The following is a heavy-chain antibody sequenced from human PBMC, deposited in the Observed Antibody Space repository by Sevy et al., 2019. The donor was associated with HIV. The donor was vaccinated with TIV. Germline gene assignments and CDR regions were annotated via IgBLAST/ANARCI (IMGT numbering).Heavy chain of an antibody. V-gene: IGHV3-48*01. J-gene: IGHJ6*02. CDR3: AREGRVRNYYGMDV. CDR1: GFTFSSYS. CDR2: ISSSSTI. D-gene: IGHD3-10*01. Sequence: GGSLRLSCAASGFTFSSYSMNWVRQAPGKGLEWVSYISSSSTIYYADSVKGRFTISRDNAKNSLYLQMNSLRAEDTAVYYCAREGRVRNYYGMDVWGQGTTVTVSS.